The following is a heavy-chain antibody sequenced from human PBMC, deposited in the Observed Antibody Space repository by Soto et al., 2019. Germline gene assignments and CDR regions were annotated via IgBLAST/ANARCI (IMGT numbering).Heavy chain of an antibody. D-gene: IGHD3-10*01. J-gene: IGHJ4*02. CDR2: IYYSGST. CDR1: GGSISSYY. Sequence: TLETLSLTCTVSGGSISSYYLSWIRQPTGKGLEWIGYIYYSGSTNYNPSLKSRVTISVDTSKNQFSLKLSSVTAADTAVYYCARAPRGNYGYPSYFDYWGQGTLVTVSS. CDR3: ARAPRGNYGYPSYFDY. V-gene: IGHV4-59*01.